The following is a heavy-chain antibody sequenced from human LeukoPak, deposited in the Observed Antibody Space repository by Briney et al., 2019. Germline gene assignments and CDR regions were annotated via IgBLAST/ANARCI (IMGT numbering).Heavy chain of an antibody. CDR2: IYNRGTT. D-gene: IGHD2-2*01. J-gene: IGHJ5*02. V-gene: IGHV4-59*01. CDR1: GGSISNYH. Sequence: SETLSLTCAVSGGSISNYHWSWIRQPPGKGLEWIGYIYNRGTTVYNPSLRSRVTVSVHTSKNQFSLRLTSVTAADTAIYYCARKVVPVGVPAWWFDPWGQGTLVIVSS. CDR3: ARKVVPVGVPAWWFDP.